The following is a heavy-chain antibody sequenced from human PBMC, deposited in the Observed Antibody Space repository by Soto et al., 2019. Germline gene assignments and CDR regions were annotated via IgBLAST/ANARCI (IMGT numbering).Heavy chain of an antibody. J-gene: IGHJ4*02. CDR2: IIPILGIA. D-gene: IGHD3-10*01. Sequence: QVQLVQSGAEVKKPGSSVKVSCKASGGTFSSYTISWVRQAPGQGLEWMGRIIPILGIANYAQKFQGRVTITADKSTSTAYMELSSLRSEDTAVYYCARDRRSSGSYSSSYFDYWGQGTLVTVSS. CDR3: ARDRRSSGSYSSSYFDY. CDR1: GGTFSSYT. V-gene: IGHV1-69*08.